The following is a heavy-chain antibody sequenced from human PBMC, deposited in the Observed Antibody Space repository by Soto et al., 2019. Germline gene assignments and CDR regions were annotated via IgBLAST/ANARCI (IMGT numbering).Heavy chain of an antibody. Sequence: GGSLRLSCAASGFTFSSYAMHWVRQAPGKGLEWVAVISYDGSNKYYADSVKGRFTISRDNSKNTLYLQMNSLRAEDTAVYYCAGGAMVTPYYYGLDVWGQGTTVTVSS. D-gene: IGHD5-18*01. CDR2: ISYDGSNK. J-gene: IGHJ6*02. CDR3: AGGAMVTPYYYGLDV. CDR1: GFTFSSYA. V-gene: IGHV3-30-3*01.